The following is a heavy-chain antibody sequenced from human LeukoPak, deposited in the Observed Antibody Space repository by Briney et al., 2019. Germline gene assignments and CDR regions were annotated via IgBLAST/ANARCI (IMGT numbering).Heavy chain of an antibody. CDR3: VKFYSSGYYYGHDY. J-gene: IGHJ4*02. CDR1: GFSFSGYA. D-gene: IGHD3-22*01. Sequence: GGSLRLSCSASGFSFSGYAMHWVRQAPGKGLEYVSAISNNGGNTYYADSVKGRFTISRDTSKNTLYLQMSSLRAEDTAVYYCVKFYSSGYYYGHDYWGQGTLVTVSS. CDR2: ISNNGGNT. V-gene: IGHV3-64D*06.